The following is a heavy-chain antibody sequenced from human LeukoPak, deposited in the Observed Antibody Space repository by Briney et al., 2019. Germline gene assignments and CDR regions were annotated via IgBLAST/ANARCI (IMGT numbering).Heavy chain of an antibody. CDR2: IWYDGSNK. Sequence: GGSLRLSCAASGFTFSSYGMHWVRQAPGKGLEWVAVIWYDGSNKYYADSVKGRFTISRDNSKNTLYLQMNSLRAEDTAVYYCATLGYCSGGSCPTFDYWGQGTLVTVSS. V-gene: IGHV3-30*02. J-gene: IGHJ4*02. D-gene: IGHD2-15*01. CDR3: ATLGYCSGGSCPTFDY. CDR1: GFTFSSYG.